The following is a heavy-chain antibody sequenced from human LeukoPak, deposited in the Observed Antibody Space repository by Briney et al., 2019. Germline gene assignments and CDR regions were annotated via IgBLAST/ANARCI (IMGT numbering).Heavy chain of an antibody. D-gene: IGHD3-10*01. J-gene: IGHJ4*02. V-gene: IGHV1-2*02. Sequence: GASVKVSCKASGYTFTDYFLHWVRQAPGQGLEWMGWMNSNSGDTNYAQKFRGRVTMTRDTSIRTAYMELSRLRSDDTAVYYCARDAFGHDNDFDYRGQGTLVTVSS. CDR2: MNSNSGDT. CDR1: GYTFTDYF. CDR3: ARDAFGHDNDFDY.